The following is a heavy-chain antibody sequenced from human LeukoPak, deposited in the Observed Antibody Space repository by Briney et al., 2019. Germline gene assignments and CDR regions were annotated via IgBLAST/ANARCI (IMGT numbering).Heavy chain of an antibody. CDR3: ARGSDYVWGD. Sequence: SETLSLTCSVSGGSISSYYWSWIRQPPGKGLEWIGEIFHSGYTNYNSSLKSRVTMSVDRSKNQISLYLNSVTAADTAVYHCARGSDYVWGDWGQGTLVTVSS. CDR1: GGSISSYY. CDR2: IFHSGYT. D-gene: IGHD3-16*01. V-gene: IGHV4-59*12. J-gene: IGHJ4*02.